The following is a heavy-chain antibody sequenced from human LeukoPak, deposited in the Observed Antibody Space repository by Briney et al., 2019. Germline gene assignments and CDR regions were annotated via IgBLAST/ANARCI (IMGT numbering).Heavy chain of an antibody. J-gene: IGHJ4*02. D-gene: IGHD6-19*01. CDR3: ARRDISSGWSFDL. Sequence: PSETLSLTCTVSGGSISNYHCSWIRQPAGKGLEWISQIHTSGSTNYNPPLKSRVTMSIDTPENQLSLTIRSVTAADTAVYYCARRDISSGWSFDLCGQGILVTVSS. CDR1: GGSISNYH. V-gene: IGHV4-4*07. CDR2: IHTSGST.